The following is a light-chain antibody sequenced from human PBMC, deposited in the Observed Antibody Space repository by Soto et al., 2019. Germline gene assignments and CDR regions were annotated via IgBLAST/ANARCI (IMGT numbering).Light chain of an antibody. CDR1: QSVSNK. V-gene: IGKV3-15*01. CDR2: DAS. J-gene: IGKJ2*01. CDR3: QQYDDWPST. Sequence: IVMTQSPATLSLSPGERATISCRASQSVSNKLAWYQQKPGQAPRLLLYDASSRATGIPATFSGSGSRTELTLTISNLESEDFAVHDFQQYDDWPSTFGQGTKLEI.